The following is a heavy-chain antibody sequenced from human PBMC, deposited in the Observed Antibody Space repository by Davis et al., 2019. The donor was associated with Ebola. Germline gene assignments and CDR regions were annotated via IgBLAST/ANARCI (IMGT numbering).Heavy chain of an antibody. J-gene: IGHJ6*03. CDR1: GYTFTSYA. V-gene: IGHV1-2*04. CDR2: INPNSGGT. CDR3: ARDHVSIVVVPAPYYYYYMDV. D-gene: IGHD2-2*01. Sequence: ASVKVSCKASGYTFTSYAMHWVRQAPGQGLEWMGWINPNSGGTNYAQKFQGWVTMTRDTSISTAYMELSRLRSDDTAVYYCARDHVSIVVVPAPYYYYYMDVWGKGTTVTVSS.